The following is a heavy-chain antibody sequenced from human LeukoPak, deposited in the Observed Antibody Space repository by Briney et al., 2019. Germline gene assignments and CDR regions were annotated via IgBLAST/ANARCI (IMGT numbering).Heavy chain of an antibody. V-gene: IGHV3-74*01. D-gene: IGHD3-22*01. CDR2: INSDGINT. CDR1: GFTFSSYA. CDR3: ARDSLTMIVGRQKRGLDY. Sequence: GGSLRLSCAASGFTFSSYAMHWVRQAPGKGLVWVSRINSDGINTSYADSVKGRFTISRDNAKNSLYLQMNSLRAEDTAVYYCARDSLTMIVGRQKRGLDYWGQGTLVTVSS. J-gene: IGHJ4*02.